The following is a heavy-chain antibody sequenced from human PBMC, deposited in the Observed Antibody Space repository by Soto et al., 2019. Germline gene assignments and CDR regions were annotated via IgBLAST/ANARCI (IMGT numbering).Heavy chain of an antibody. Sequence: SETLSLTCTVSGGSISSYYWSWIRQPPGKGLEWIGYIYYSGSTNYNPSLKSRVTISVDTSKNQFSLKLSSVTAADTAVYYCARLVAAAGQDYYYYYMDVWGKGTTVTVS. D-gene: IGHD6-13*01. J-gene: IGHJ6*03. CDR2: IYYSGST. V-gene: IGHV4-59*08. CDR1: GGSISSYY. CDR3: ARLVAAAGQDYYYYYMDV.